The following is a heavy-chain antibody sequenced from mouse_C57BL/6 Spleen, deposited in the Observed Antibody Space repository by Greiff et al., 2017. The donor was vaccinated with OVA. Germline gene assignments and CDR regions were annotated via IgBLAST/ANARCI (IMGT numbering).Heavy chain of an antibody. J-gene: IGHJ2*01. CDR1: GYTFTSYW. CDR2: INPSNGGT. CDR3: ARTRGWSYFDY. D-gene: IGHD3-3*01. Sequence: QVQLQQPGTELVKPGASVTLSCKASGYTFTSYWMHWVKQRPGQGLEWIGNINPSNGGTNYNETFKSKATPTVDKSSSTAYMQLSSLTSEDSAVYYCARTRGWSYFDYWGQGTTLTVSS. V-gene: IGHV1-53*01.